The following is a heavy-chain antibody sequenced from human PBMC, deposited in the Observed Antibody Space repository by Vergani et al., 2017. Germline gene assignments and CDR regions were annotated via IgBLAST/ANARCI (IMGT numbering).Heavy chain of an antibody. V-gene: IGHV3-23*01. CDR2: LTGGGGST. CDR1: GFTFSTYA. CDR3: VKDAGSYENFFDY. D-gene: IGHD2-15*01. J-gene: IGHJ4*02. Sequence: EVQLLESGGSLKQPGGSVRLSCAASGFTFSTYAMHWVRQAPGKGLEWVSALTGGGGSTYYADSFKGRFIISRDNSRDTLYLQMNRLRPEDTATYYCVKDAGSYENFFDYWGQGTLVTVSS.